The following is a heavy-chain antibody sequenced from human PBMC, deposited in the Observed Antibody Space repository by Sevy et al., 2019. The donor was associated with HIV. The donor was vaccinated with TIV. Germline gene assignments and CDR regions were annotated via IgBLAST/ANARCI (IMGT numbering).Heavy chain of an antibody. CDR1: GFTFSSYA. V-gene: IGHV3-23*01. CDR2: ISGSGGST. CDR3: AKEGIYYDSSGYYLDY. D-gene: IGHD3-22*01. Sequence: GGSLRLSCAASGFTFSSYAMSWVRQAPGKGLWWVSAISGSGGSTYYADSVKGRFTISRDNSKNTLYLQMNSLRAEDTAVYYCAKEGIYYDSSGYYLDYWGQRTLVTVSS. J-gene: IGHJ4*02.